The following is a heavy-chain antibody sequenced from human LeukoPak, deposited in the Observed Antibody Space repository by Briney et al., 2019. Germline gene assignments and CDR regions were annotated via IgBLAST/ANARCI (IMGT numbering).Heavy chain of an antibody. CDR2: ISSSSAHI. V-gene: IGHV3-21*01. Sequence: GGSLRLSCAASGFTFSSYSMNWVRQAPGKGLEWVSFISSSSAHINYADSVKGRFTISRDNPRNSLYLQMNSLRAEDTAVYYCASDGVVPAAPGFDYWGQGTLVTVSS. CDR1: GFTFSSYS. CDR3: ASDGVVPAAPGFDY. J-gene: IGHJ4*02. D-gene: IGHD2-2*01.